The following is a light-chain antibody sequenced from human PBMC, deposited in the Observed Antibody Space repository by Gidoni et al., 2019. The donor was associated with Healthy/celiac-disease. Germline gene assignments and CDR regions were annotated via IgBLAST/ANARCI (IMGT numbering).Light chain of an antibody. Sequence: IQMTHSPSSLSASVGDRVTITCQASQGISNYLNWYQQKPGKAPKLLIYDASNLETGVPSRFSGSGSGTDFTFTISSLQPEDIATYYCQQYDNLPGTFGQGTKLEIK. CDR1: QGISNY. CDR2: DAS. CDR3: QQYDNLPGT. J-gene: IGKJ2*02. V-gene: IGKV1-33*01.